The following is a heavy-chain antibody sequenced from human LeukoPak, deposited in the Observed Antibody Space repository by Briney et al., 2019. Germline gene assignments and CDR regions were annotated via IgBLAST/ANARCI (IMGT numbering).Heavy chain of an antibody. Sequence: PGGSLRPSCAASGSTFTNSAMSWVRQAPGKGLEWVSGISGSGSGTYYADSVKGRFTISRDDSKNTLYLQMNSLRAEDTAVYYCAKARYSSAWDYFDYWGQGTLVTVSS. D-gene: IGHD6-19*01. CDR1: GSTFTNSA. CDR3: AKARYSSAWDYFDY. CDR2: ISGSGSGT. V-gene: IGHV3-23*01. J-gene: IGHJ4*02.